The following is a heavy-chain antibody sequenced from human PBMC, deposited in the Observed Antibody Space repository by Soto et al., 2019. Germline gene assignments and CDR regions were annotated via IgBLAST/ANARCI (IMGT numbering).Heavy chain of an antibody. CDR2: IYYSGST. CDR3: ARHSSDITMVRGARYYYYYGMDV. CDR1: GGSISSSSYY. Sequence: QLQLQESGPGLVKPSETLSLTCTVSGGSISSSSYYWGWIRQPPGKGLEWIGSIYYSGSTYYNPSLKSRVTISVDTSKNQFSLKLSSVTAADTAVYYCARHSSDITMVRGARYYYYYGMDVWGQGTTVTVSS. D-gene: IGHD3-10*01. J-gene: IGHJ6*02. V-gene: IGHV4-39*01.